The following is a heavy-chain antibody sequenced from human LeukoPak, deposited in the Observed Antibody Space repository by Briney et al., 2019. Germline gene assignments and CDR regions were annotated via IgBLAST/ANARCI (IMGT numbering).Heavy chain of an antibody. J-gene: IGHJ4*02. CDR1: GFTFSKFG. D-gene: IGHD1-26*01. CDR3: AKIGYSGSSSVDY. Sequence: GGSLRLSCAASGFTFSKFGMHWVRQAPGKGLDWVAFIRYDGSNKYYADSVKGRFTISRGNSKNTLYLQMNSLRAEDTAVYYCAKIGYSGSSSVDYWGQGTLVTVSS. CDR2: IRYDGSNK. V-gene: IGHV3-30*02.